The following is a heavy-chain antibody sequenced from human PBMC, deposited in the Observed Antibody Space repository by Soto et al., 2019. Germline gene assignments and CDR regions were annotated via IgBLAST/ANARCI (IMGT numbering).Heavy chain of an antibody. CDR1: GFTVNYFA. Sequence: GGSLGLSCAASGFTVNYFAMRWVPQAPGKGLEGVSAIRGSGANTYSAGSVKGRFTIPRDNSRNTLYLQMNSQRAEDTAVYYCAKSLGIRPYWGLGTLVTVSA. CDR3: AKSLGIRPY. CDR2: IRGSGANT. J-gene: IGHJ4*02. V-gene: IGHV3-23*01.